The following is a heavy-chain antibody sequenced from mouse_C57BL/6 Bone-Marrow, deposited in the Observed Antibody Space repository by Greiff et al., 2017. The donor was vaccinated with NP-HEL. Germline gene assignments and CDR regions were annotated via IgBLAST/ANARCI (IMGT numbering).Heavy chain of an antibody. CDR2: IDPSDSST. CDR3: AADGYYWYFDV. D-gene: IGHD2-3*01. J-gene: IGHJ1*03. Sequence: VQLQQPGAELVKPGASVKLSCKASGYTFTSYWMQWVQPRPGQGLEWIGEIDPSDSSTNYNQKFKGKATLTVDTSSSTAYMQLSSLTSEDSAVYYCAADGYYWYFDVWGTGTTVTVSS. V-gene: IGHV1-50*01. CDR1: GYTFTSYW.